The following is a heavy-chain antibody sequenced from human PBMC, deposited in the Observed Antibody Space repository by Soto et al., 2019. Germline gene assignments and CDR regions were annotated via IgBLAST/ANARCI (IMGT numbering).Heavy chain of an antibody. V-gene: IGHV1-69*06. CDR1: GGTFSSYA. Sequence: QVQLVQSGAEVKKPGSSVKVSCKASGGTFSSYAISWVRQAPGQGLEWMGGIIPIFGTANYAQKFQGRVTITADNSTSTAYMELSRLGSEDTAVYYGARARQEDTAMVRFDYWGQGTLVTVSS. D-gene: IGHD5-18*01. CDR2: IIPIFGTA. J-gene: IGHJ4*02. CDR3: ARARQEDTAMVRFDY.